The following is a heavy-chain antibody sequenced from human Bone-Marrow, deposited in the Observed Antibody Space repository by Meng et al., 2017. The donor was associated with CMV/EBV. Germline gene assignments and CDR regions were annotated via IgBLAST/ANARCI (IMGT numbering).Heavy chain of an antibody. CDR2: INPKSGGP. V-gene: IGHV1-2*02. CDR3: ARVLVGATAPDY. D-gene: IGHD1-26*01. CDR1: GYTFTDYN. J-gene: IGHJ4*02. Sequence: ASVKVSCKASGYTFTDYNIYWVRQAPGQGPEWMGWINPKSGGPIYAQKFQGRVTMTADTSIRTAYMELSRLRSDDTAVYYCARVLVGATAPDYWGQGTLVTVSS.